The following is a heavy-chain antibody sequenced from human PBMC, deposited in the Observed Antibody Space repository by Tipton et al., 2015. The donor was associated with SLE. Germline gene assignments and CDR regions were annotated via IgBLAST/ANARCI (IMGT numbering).Heavy chain of an antibody. J-gene: IGHJ5*02. Sequence: SLRLSCTASGFTFNNYAMNWVRQAPGKGLEWVSGISGSGDSTYSGDSVKGRFTISRDNAKNSLYLQMNRLRADDTAMYYCARKAGSPYNWFDPWGHGTRVTVSS. V-gene: IGHV3-23*01. CDR1: GFTFNNYA. D-gene: IGHD6-19*01. CDR2: ISGSGDST. CDR3: ARKAGSPYNWFDP.